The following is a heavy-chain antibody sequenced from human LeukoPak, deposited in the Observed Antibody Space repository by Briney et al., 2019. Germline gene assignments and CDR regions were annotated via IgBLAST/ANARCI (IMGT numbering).Heavy chain of an antibody. CDR2: IYTSGTT. Sequence: SQTLSLTCTVSGGSISSSNYYWSWIRQPAGKGLEWIGRIYTSGTTNYNPSLKSRVTISIDTSKNQFSLKLSSVTAADTAVYYCARVRGSSGSYEYYHYMDVWGKGTTVTISS. CDR3: ARVRGSSGSYEYYHYMDV. CDR1: GGSISSSNYY. J-gene: IGHJ6*03. V-gene: IGHV4-61*02. D-gene: IGHD1-26*01.